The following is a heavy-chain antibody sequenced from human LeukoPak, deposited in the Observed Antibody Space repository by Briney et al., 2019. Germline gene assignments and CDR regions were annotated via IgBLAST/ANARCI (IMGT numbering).Heavy chain of an antibody. Sequence: GGSLRLSCAASGFTFDDYGMSWVRQAPGKGLEWVSGINWNGGSTGYADSVKGRFTTSRDNAKNSLYLQMNSPRAEDTALYYCARDPVGYCSSTSCLGYFDYWGQGTLVTVSS. V-gene: IGHV3-20*04. CDR2: INWNGGST. CDR1: GFTFDDYG. CDR3: ARDPVGYCSSTSCLGYFDY. D-gene: IGHD2-2*03. J-gene: IGHJ4*02.